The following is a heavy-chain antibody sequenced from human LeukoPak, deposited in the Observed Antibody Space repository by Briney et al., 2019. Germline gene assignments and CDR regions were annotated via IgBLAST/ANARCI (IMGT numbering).Heavy chain of an antibody. CDR3: ARLGPRAPDDY. V-gene: IGHV4-34*01. J-gene: IGHJ4*02. CDR1: GGSFSGYY. Sequence: SETLSLTCAVYGGSFSGYYWSWIRQPPGKGLEWIGEINHSGSTNYNPSLKSRVTISVDTSKNQFSLKLSSVTAADTAVYYCARLGPRAPDDYWGQGTLVTVSS. D-gene: IGHD3-16*01. CDR2: INHSGST.